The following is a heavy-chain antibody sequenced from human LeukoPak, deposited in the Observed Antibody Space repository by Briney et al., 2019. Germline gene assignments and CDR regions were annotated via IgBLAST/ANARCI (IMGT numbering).Heavy chain of an antibody. Sequence: PGGSPRLSCAASGFTFSSYGMHWVRQAPGKGLEWVAVISYDGSDKYYADSVKGRFTISRDNSKNTLYLQMNSLRVEDTAVFYCAQGGSEIYYYYHGMDVWGQGTTVTVSS. V-gene: IGHV3-30*18. J-gene: IGHJ6*02. CDR2: ISYDGSDK. CDR1: GFTFSSYG. CDR3: AQGGSEIYYYYHGMDV. D-gene: IGHD3-10*01.